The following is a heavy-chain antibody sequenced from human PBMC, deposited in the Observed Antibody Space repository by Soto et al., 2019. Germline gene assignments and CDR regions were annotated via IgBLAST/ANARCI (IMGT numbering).Heavy chain of an antibody. Sequence: GGSLRLSCAASGFTFSSYAMSWVRQAPGKGLEWVALISYDGYNKYYSDSVKGRFTISRDNSKNTLFLQMNSLRADDTAVYFCARDRGIAVVSLDYWGQGSLVTVSS. V-gene: IGHV3-30-3*01. J-gene: IGHJ4*02. CDR2: ISYDGYNK. CDR3: ARDRGIAVVSLDY. D-gene: IGHD6-19*01. CDR1: GFTFSSYA.